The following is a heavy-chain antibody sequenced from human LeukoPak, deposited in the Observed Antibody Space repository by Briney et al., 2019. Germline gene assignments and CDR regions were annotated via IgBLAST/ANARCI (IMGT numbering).Heavy chain of an antibody. CDR3: ARDRCSSTSCYALYNWFDP. D-gene: IGHD2-2*01. J-gene: IGHJ5*02. CDR2: IIPIFGTA. Sequence: SVKVSCKASGGTFSSYAMSWVRQAPGQGLEWMGGIIPIFGTANYAQKFQGRVTITADESTSTAYMELSSLRSEDTAVYYCARDRCSSTSCYALYNWFDPWGQGTLVTVSS. CDR1: GGTFSSYA. V-gene: IGHV1-69*13.